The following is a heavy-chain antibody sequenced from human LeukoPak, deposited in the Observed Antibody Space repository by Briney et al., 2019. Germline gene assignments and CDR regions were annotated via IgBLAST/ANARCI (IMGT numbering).Heavy chain of an antibody. D-gene: IGHD4-17*01. Sequence: SVKVSCKASGGTFSSYAISWVRQAPGQGLEWMGRIIPILGIANYAQKFQGRVTITADKSTSTAYMELSSLRSEDTAVYYCARAGDYGDYPGTIIDYWGQGTLVTVSS. CDR3: ARAGDYGDYPGTIIDY. V-gene: IGHV1-69*04. CDR1: GGTFSSYA. J-gene: IGHJ4*02. CDR2: IIPILGIA.